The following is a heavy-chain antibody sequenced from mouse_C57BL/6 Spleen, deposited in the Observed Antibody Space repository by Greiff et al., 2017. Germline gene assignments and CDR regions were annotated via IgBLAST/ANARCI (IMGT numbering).Heavy chain of an antibody. CDR3: TRSGGNPCAY. CDR2: INPNYGTT. CDR1: GYSFTDYN. D-gene: IGHD2-1*01. J-gene: IGHJ3*01. Sequence: VHVKQSGPELVKPGASVKISCKASGYSFTDYNMNWVKPSNGKSLEWIGVINPNYGTTSYNQKLKGKATLPVDQSSSTAYMQLNSLTSEDSAVYYCTRSGGNPCAYWGQGTLVTVSA. V-gene: IGHV1-39*01.